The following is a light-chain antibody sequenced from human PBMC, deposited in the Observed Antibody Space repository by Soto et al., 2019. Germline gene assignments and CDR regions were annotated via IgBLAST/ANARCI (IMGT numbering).Light chain of an antibody. J-gene: IGKJ5*01. Sequence: EITLTQSPGNLALSPGERANRSCRASQSISSTYLAWYQQKPGQAPRLLIYGASSRATGIPDRFSGSGSGTDFTLTISRLEPEDFVVYYCQHYDTSPLYTFGQGTRLEIK. CDR3: QHYDTSPLYT. CDR1: QSISSTY. V-gene: IGKV3-20*01. CDR2: GAS.